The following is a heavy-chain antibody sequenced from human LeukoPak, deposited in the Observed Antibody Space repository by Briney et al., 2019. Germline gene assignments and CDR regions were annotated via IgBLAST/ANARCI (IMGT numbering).Heavy chain of an antibody. CDR2: ISYDGSNK. Sequence: GGSLRLSRAASGFTFSSYAMHWVRQAPGKGLEWVAVISYDGSNKYYADSVKGRFTISRDNSKNTLYLQMNSLRAEDTAVYYCARQPAMVTYYFDYWGQGTLVTVSS. D-gene: IGHD5-18*01. CDR1: GFTFSSYA. CDR3: ARQPAMVTYYFDY. J-gene: IGHJ4*02. V-gene: IGHV3-30*04.